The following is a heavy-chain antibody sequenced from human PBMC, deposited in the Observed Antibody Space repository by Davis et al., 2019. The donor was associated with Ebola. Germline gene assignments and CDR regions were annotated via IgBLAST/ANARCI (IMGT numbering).Heavy chain of an antibody. D-gene: IGHD4-17*01. CDR2: SNSDGSST. Sequence: GESLKISCAASGFSFSSYWMHWVRQAPGKGLVWVSRSNSDGSSTSYADSVKGRFTISRDNAKNTVYLQMNDVRAEDTAVYYCARGDYGDYVGVHYYGMDVWGQGTTATVSS. CDR3: ARGDYGDYVGVHYYGMDV. J-gene: IGHJ6*02. V-gene: IGHV3-74*01. CDR1: GFSFSSYW.